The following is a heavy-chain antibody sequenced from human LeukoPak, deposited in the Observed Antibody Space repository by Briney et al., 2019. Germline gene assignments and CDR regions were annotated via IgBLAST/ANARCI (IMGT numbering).Heavy chain of an antibody. CDR1: GFTFSSYW. V-gene: IGHV3-74*01. Sequence: PGGSLRLSCAASGFTFSSYWMHWVRQAPGKGLVWVSRINSDGSSTSYADSVKGRFTISRDNAKNTLYLQMNSLRAEDTAVYYCARAPRIEAYAFDIWGQGTMVTVSS. CDR3: ARAPRIEAYAFDI. J-gene: IGHJ3*02. CDR2: INSDGSST.